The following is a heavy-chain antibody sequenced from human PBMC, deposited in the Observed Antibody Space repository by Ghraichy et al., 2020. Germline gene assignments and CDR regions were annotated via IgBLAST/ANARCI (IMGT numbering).Heavy chain of an antibody. CDR3: ARAVSNWGYYFDY. Sequence: SGPTLVRPTQTLTLTCTFSGFSLTTTDVGVGWIRQPPGKALEWLALLFWNDDKTYSPLLRTRLAVTTDTSKNQVILKVTNVDPVDTATYFCARAVSNWGYYFDYWGQGTPVTVSS. V-gene: IGHV2-5*01. J-gene: IGHJ4*02. D-gene: IGHD7-27*01. CDR1: GFSLTTTDVG. CDR2: LFWNDDK.